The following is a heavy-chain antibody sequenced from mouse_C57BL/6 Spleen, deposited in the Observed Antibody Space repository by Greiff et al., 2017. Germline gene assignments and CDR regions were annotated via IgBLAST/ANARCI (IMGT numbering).Heavy chain of an antibody. J-gene: IGHJ2*01. D-gene: IGHD2-1*01. CDR2: IYPGGGYT. CDR3: ERGGGNYGYFDN. CDR1: GYTFTNYW. Sequence: QVQLKESGAELVRPGTSVKMSCKASGYTFTNYWIGWAKQRPGHGLEWIGDIYPGGGYTNYNEKFKGKATLTAEKSSSTAYMEFSSVTSEDSAIDYCERGGGNYGYFDNWGKGTTRTVSS. V-gene: IGHV1-63*01.